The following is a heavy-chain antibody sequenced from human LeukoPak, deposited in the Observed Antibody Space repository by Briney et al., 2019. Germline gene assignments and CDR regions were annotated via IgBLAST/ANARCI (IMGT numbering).Heavy chain of an antibody. J-gene: IGHJ4*02. D-gene: IGHD3-3*01. CDR3: ARVVLYDFRSGYQYFDY. CDR1: GGSFSGYY. CDR2: INHSGST. V-gene: IGHV4-34*01. Sequence: SETLSLTCAVYGGSFSGYYWSWIRQPPGKGLEWIGEINHSGSTNYNPSLKSRVTISVDTSKNQFSLKLSSVTAADTAVYYCARVVLYDFRSGYQYFDYWGQGTLVTVSS.